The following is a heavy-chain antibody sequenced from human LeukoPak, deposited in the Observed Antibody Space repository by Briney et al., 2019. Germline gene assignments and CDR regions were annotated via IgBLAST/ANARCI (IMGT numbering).Heavy chain of an antibody. Sequence: SETLSLTCTVSGGSISSYYWSWIRQPAGKGLEWIGRIYTGGSTNYNPSLKSRVTISVDKSKNQFSLKLSSVTAADTAVYYCARDSVHYYDSSGYSYYFDYWGQGTLVTVSS. CDR1: GGSISSYY. V-gene: IGHV4-4*07. D-gene: IGHD3-22*01. J-gene: IGHJ4*02. CDR2: IYTGGST. CDR3: ARDSVHYYDSSGYSYYFDY.